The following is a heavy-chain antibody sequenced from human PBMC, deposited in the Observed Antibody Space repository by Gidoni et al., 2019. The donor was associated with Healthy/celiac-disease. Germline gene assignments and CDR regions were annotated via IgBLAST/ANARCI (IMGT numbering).Heavy chain of an antibody. D-gene: IGHD6-13*01. Sequence: EVQLLESGGGLVQPGGSLRLSCAASGFIFSNYAMGWVRQGPGKGLEWVSSISGGGGNTDYPDSVKGRFTISRDNSKNTLYLQLNSLRAEDTAVYYCAKDRSSSWYPHDYWGQGTLVTVSS. CDR2: ISGGGGNT. CDR1: GFIFSNYA. V-gene: IGHV3-23*01. J-gene: IGHJ4*02. CDR3: AKDRSSSWYPHDY.